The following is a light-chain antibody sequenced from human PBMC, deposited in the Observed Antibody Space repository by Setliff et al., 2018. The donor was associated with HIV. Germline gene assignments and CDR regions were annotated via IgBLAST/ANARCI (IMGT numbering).Light chain of an antibody. Sequence: SSELTQSPSVSVAPGKTARITCGGNNIATKSVNWYQQRPGQAPVLVIYSDSERPSGIPERFSGSTSGNTATLTISRVEAGDEADYFCQVWDSSSDHVIFGGGTKVTVL. CDR2: SDS. CDR3: QVWDSSSDHVI. CDR1: NIATKS. J-gene: IGLJ2*01. V-gene: IGLV3-21*04.